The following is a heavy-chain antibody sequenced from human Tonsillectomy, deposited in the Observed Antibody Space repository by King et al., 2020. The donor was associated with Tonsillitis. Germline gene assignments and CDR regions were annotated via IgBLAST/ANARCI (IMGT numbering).Heavy chain of an antibody. D-gene: IGHD6-13*01. V-gene: IGHV4-39*01. J-gene: IGHJ5*02. CDR1: GGSISSSSYY. Sequence: LQLQESGPGLVKPSETLSLTCTVSGGSISSSSYYWGWIRQPPGKGLEWIGSIYYSGSTYYNPSLKSRVTISVDTSKNQFSLKLSSVTAADTAVYYCARGPGIAAAGTEVIWFDPWGQGTLVTVSS. CDR2: IYYSGST. CDR3: ARGPGIAAAGTEVIWFDP.